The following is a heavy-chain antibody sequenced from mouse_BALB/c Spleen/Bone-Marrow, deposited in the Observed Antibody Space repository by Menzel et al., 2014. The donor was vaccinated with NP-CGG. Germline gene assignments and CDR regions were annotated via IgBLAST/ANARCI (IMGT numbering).Heavy chain of an antibody. CDR1: GFNVKDTY. V-gene: IGHV14-3*02. CDR3: ARYYYGSSLFDY. CDR2: IDPANGNT. J-gene: IGHJ2*01. D-gene: IGHD1-1*01. Sequence: VQLQQSGAELVKPGASVKLSCTASGFNVKDTYMQWVKRRPEQGLEWIGRIDPANGNTQYDPTFQGKATITTDTSSNTAYLQLSSLTSEDTAVYYCARYYYGSSLFDYWGQGTTLTVSS.